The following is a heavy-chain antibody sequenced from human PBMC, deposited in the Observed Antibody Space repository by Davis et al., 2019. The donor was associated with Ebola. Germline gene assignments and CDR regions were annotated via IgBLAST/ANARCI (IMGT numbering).Heavy chain of an antibody. CDR2: ISGSGGST. CDR1: AITFSSYA. CDR3: AKDTLHRSFDY. J-gene: IGHJ4*02. Sequence: GESLKISCADSAITFSSYAMTWVRQAPGKGLEWVSAISGSGGSTYYADSVKGRFTISRDNAKNSLYLQMNSLRDDDTAVYYCAKDTLHRSFDYWGQGTLVTVSS. V-gene: IGHV3-23*01.